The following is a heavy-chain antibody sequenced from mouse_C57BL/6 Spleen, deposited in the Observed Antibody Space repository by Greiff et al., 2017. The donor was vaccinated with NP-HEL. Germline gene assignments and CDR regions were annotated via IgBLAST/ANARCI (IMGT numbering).Heavy chain of an antibody. Sequence: QVQLQQSGAELVRPGTSVKMSCKASGYTFTNYWIGWVKQRPGHGLEWIGDIYPGGGYTNYNEKFKGKATLTADKSSSTAYMQVSSLTSEDSAIYYCARWKGYYGSSYDWYFDVWGTGTTVTVSS. CDR2: IYPGGGYT. CDR3: ARWKGYYGSSYDWYFDV. CDR1: GYTFTNYW. V-gene: IGHV1-63*01. D-gene: IGHD1-1*01. J-gene: IGHJ1*03.